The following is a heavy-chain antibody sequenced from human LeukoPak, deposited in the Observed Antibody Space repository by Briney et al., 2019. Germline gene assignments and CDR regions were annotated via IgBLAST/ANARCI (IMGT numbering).Heavy chain of an antibody. CDR1: GGSFSGYY. Sequence: SETLSLTCAVYGGSFSGYYWSWIRQPPGKGLEWIGSIYYSGSTYYNPSLKSRVTISVDTSKNQFSLKLSSVTAADTAVYYCARTAIAAACFDPWGQGTLVTVSS. V-gene: IGHV4-34*01. CDR2: IYYSGST. CDR3: ARTAIAAACFDP. D-gene: IGHD6-13*01. J-gene: IGHJ5*02.